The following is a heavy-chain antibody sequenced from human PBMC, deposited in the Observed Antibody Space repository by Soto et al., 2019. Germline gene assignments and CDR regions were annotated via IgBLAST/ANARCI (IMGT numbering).Heavy chain of an antibody. Sequence: SVKVSCKASGGTFSSYAISWVRQAPGQGLEWMGGIIPIFGTANYAQKFQGRVTITADESTSTAYMELSSLRSEDTAVYYCARGRVAYSSSWYFDYWGQGTLVTVSS. CDR1: GGTFSSYA. CDR3: ARGRVAYSSSWYFDY. CDR2: IIPIFGTA. D-gene: IGHD6-13*01. V-gene: IGHV1-69*13. J-gene: IGHJ4*02.